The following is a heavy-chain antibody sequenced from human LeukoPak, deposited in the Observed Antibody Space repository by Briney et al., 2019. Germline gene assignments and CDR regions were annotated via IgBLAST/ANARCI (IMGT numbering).Heavy chain of an antibody. CDR1: GFTFSSNW. CDR2: INEDGSTT. V-gene: IGHV3-74*01. D-gene: IGHD1-26*01. J-gene: IGHJ4*02. CDR3: AKAGGRREQGDNYFDY. Sequence: GGSLSLSCAASGFTFSSNWMHWVRQAPGKGLVWVSRINEDGSTTNYADSVKGRFTISRDNSKNTLYLQMNSLRAEDTAVYYCAKAGGRREQGDNYFDYWGQGTVVTVSS.